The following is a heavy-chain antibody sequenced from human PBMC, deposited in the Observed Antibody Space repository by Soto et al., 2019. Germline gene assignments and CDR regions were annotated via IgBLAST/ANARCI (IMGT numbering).Heavy chain of an antibody. CDR1: GFTFSSYS. CDR3: ARDQSSGGSCYWRGECAFDI. V-gene: IGHV3-48*02. CDR2: ISSSSSTI. D-gene: IGHD2-15*01. J-gene: IGHJ3*02. Sequence: EVQLVESGGGLVQPGGSLRLSCAASGFTFSSYSMNWVRQAPGKGLEWVSYISSSSSTIYYADSVKGRFTISRDNAKNSLYLQMNSLRDEDTAVYYCARDQSSGGSCYWRGECAFDIWGQGTMVTVSS.